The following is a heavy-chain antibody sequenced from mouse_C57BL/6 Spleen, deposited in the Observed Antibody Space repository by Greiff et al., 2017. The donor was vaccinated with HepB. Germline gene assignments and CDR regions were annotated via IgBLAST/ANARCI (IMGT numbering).Heavy chain of an antibody. J-gene: IGHJ1*03. Sequence: QVQLKESGAELVRPGTSVKVSCKASGYAFTNYLIEWVKQRPGQGLEWIGVINPGSGGTNYNEKFKGKATLTADKSSSTAYMQLSSLTSEDSAVYFCAREGYWYFDVWGTGTTVTVSS. CDR1: GYAFTNYL. V-gene: IGHV1-54*01. CDR3: AREGYWYFDV. CDR2: INPGSGGT.